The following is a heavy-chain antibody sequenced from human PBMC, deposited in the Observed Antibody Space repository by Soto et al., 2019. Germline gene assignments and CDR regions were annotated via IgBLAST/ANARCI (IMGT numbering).Heavy chain of an antibody. CDR3: ARVQYYVSDGSYSGFDT. CDR1: GGTFSSYA. Sequence: SVKVSCKASGGTFSSYAISWVRQAPGQGLEWMGGIIPIFGTANYAQKFQGRVTITADESTSTAYMELSSLRSEDTAVYYCARVQYYVSDGSYSGFDTWGQGAVLPVSA. V-gene: IGHV1-69*13. J-gene: IGHJ5*02. D-gene: IGHD3-22*01. CDR2: IIPIFGTA.